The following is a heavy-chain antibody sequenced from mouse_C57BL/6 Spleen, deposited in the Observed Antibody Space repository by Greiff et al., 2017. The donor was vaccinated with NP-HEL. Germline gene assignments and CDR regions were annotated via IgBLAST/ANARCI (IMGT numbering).Heavy chain of an antibody. D-gene: IGHD1-1*01. CDR3: ARGRNYYGSSYWYFDV. V-gene: IGHV1-47*01. J-gene: IGHJ1*03. Sequence: VQLQQSGAELVKPGASVKMSCKASGYTFTTYPIEWMKQNHGKSLEWIGNFHPYNDDTKYNEKFKGKATFTVEKSSSTVYLELSRLTSDDSAVYYCARGRNYYGSSYWYFDVWGTGTTVTVAS. CDR2: FHPYNDDT. CDR1: GYTFTTYP.